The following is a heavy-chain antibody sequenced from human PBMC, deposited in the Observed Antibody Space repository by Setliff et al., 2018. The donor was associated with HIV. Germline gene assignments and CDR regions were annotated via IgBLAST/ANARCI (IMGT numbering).Heavy chain of an antibody. J-gene: IGHJ4*02. CDR3: ARSPSYRSSWEYYFDY. D-gene: IGHD6-13*01. V-gene: IGHV4-4*09. CDR1: GGSISGYH. CDR2: IYTSSGT. Sequence: SETLSLTCTVSGGSISGYHWNWLRQTPGKGLEWIGYIYTSSGTNYNHSLRTRVIISVDTSNQFSLKLSSVTAADAAVYYCARSPSYRSSWEYYFDYWGQGILVTVTS.